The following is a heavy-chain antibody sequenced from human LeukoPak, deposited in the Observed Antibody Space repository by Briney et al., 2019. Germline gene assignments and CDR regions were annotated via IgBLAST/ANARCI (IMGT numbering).Heavy chain of an antibody. V-gene: IGHV3-9*01. D-gene: IGHD3-10*01. CDR3: TKDISSGRPAPYGMDV. CDR1: EFTFVDYC. CDR2: INWNSDTI. J-gene: IGHJ6*02. Sequence: GSSLKLSVAAPEFTFVDYCMHWFRQPPGKARDWVSAINWNSDTIHYADSVRGRFTISRDNAKNSLYLQMNSLRVEDTAFYYCTKDISSGRPAPYGMDVWGHGTMVTVSS.